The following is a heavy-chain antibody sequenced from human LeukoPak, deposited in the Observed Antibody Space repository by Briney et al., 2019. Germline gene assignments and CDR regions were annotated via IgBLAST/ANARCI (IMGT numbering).Heavy chain of an antibody. CDR3: AKDLGEYYDSSGYYSLGDY. CDR1: GFTFSSYG. Sequence: GGSLRLSCAASGFTFSSYGMHWVRQAPGKGLEWVAFIRYDGRDKYYADSVKGRFTISRDTSKNTLYLQMNSLRSEDTAAYYCAKDLGEYYDSSGYYSLGDYWGQGTLVTVSS. CDR2: IRYDGRDK. D-gene: IGHD3-22*01. V-gene: IGHV3-30*02. J-gene: IGHJ4*02.